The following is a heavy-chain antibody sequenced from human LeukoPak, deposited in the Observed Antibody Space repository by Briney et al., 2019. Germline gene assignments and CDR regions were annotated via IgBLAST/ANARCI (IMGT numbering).Heavy chain of an antibody. D-gene: IGHD1-26*01. CDR2: ISFDGST. CDR3: AGSQWELPWTYFY. Sequence: SETLSLTCTVSGASIKSLYWSWVRQPPGRGLEWIGYISFDGSTNYNPSLKSRVTISVDASQNHFSLKLTSVTAADTAVYHCAGSQWELPWTYFYWGLGTLVTVSS. V-gene: IGHV4-59*01. J-gene: IGHJ4*02. CDR1: GASIKSLY.